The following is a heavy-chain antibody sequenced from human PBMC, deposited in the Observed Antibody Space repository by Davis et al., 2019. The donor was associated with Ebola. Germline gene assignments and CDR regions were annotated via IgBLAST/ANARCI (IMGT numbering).Heavy chain of an antibody. CDR1: GFTFSSYA. CDR2: ISYDGSNK. Sequence: GESLKISCAASGFTFSSYAMHWVRQAPGKGLEWVAVISYDGSNKCYADSVKGRFTISRDNAKNSLYLQMNSLRDEDTGVYYCARDPDTAMASDAFDIWGQGTMVTVSS. J-gene: IGHJ3*02. CDR3: ARDPDTAMASDAFDI. V-gene: IGHV3-30-3*01. D-gene: IGHD5-18*01.